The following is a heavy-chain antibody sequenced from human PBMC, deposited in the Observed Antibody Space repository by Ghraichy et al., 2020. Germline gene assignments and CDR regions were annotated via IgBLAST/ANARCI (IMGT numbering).Heavy chain of an antibody. CDR2: INHSGST. V-gene: IGHV4-34*01. D-gene: IGHD2-2*01. J-gene: IGHJ6*02. Sequence: SQTLSLTCAVYGGSFSGYYWSWIRQPPGKGLEWIGEINHSGSTNYNPSLKSRVTISVDTSKNQFSLKLSSVTAADTAVYYCARGAVVPAANGYYYYGMDVWGQGTTVTVSS. CDR3: ARGAVVPAANGYYYYGMDV. CDR1: GGSFSGYY.